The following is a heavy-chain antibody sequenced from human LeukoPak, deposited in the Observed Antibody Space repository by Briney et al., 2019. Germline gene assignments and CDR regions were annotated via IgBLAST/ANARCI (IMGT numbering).Heavy chain of an antibody. V-gene: IGHV3-21*01. D-gene: IGHD3-3*01. J-gene: IGHJ3*02. CDR1: GFTFSSYS. CDR3: ARDSAIWSGYYHDAFDI. Sequence: GGSLRLSCAASGFTFSSYSMNWVRQAPGKGLEWVSSISSSSSYIYYADSVKGRFTISRDNAKNSLYLQMNSLRAEDTAVYYCARDSAIWSGYYHDAFDIWGQGTMVTVSS. CDR2: ISSSSSYI.